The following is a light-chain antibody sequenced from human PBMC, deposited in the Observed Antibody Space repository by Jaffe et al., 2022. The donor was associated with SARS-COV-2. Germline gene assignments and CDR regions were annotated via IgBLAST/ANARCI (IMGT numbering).Light chain of an antibody. J-gene: IGKJ2*02. V-gene: IGKV3-20*01. Sequence: EIVLTQSPGTLSLSPGERATLSCRASQSVASNYLVWYQQKPGQAPRLLIYGASYRATGTPDRFSGSGSGTDFTLTISRLEPEDFAVYYCQQYGSAPRTFGQGTKLEMK. CDR1: QSVASNY. CDR3: QQYGSAPRT. CDR2: GAS.